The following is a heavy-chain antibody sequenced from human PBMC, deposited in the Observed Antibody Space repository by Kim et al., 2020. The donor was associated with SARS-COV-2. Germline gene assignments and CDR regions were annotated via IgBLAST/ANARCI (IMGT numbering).Heavy chain of an antibody. D-gene: IGHD3-10*01. Sequence: ADSGKGRFTTSRDNSKTTLYLQMNSLRADDTAVYYCAKGKGVIKGAFDMWGQGTMVIVSS. V-gene: IGHV3-23*01. CDR3: AKGKGVIKGAFDM. J-gene: IGHJ3*02.